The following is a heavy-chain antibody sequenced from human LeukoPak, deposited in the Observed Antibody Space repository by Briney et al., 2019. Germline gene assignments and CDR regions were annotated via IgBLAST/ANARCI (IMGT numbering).Heavy chain of an antibody. CDR1: GFTFSNA. Sequence: PGRSLRLSCAASGFTFSNAMHWVRQAPGKGLEWVAVISYDGSNKYYADSVKGRFTISRDNSKNTLYLQMNSLRAEDTAVYYCARVSGWRHFGYWGQGTLVTVSS. CDR3: ARVSGWRHFGY. CDR2: ISYDGSNK. J-gene: IGHJ4*02. V-gene: IGHV3-30-3*01. D-gene: IGHD6-19*01.